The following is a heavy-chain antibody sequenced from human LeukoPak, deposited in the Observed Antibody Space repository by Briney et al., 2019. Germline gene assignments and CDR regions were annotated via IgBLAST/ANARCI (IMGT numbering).Heavy chain of an antibody. Sequence: GGSLRLSCAASGFTFSSYWMPWVRQAPGKGLVWVSRIDNDGRGTSYADSVKGRFTISRDNAKNRLYLQMNSLRAEDTAVYYCASLNYGPDYWGQGTLVAVSS. CDR2: IDNDGRGT. CDR1: GFTFSSYW. J-gene: IGHJ4*02. V-gene: IGHV3-74*01. CDR3: ASLNYGPDY. D-gene: IGHD3-16*01.